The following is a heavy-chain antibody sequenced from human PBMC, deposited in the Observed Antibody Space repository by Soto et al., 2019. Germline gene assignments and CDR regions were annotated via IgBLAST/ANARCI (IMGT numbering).Heavy chain of an antibody. CDR2: ISSTSSYI. V-gene: IGHV3-21*01. J-gene: IGHJ6*03. CDR1: GFTFSTYS. Sequence: GGSLRLSCAASGFTFSTYSMKWVRQAPGKGLEWVSSISSTSSYIYYADSVKGRFTISRDNAKNSLYLQMNSLRAEDTAVYYCARYVGIAARRYYYMDVWGKGTTVTVSS. CDR3: ARYVGIAARRYYYMDV. D-gene: IGHD6-6*01.